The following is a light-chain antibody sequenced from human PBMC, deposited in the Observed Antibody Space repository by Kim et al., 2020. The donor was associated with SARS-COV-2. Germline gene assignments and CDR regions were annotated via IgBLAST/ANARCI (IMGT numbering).Light chain of an antibody. V-gene: IGKV3-15*01. CDR3: QQYNNWPYT. J-gene: IGKJ2*01. CDR1: QSVSSN. Sequence: SVFPGERATLSCRASQSVSSNLAWYQQEPGQAPRLLIYGASTRATGIPARFSGSGSGTEFTLTISSLQSEDFAVYYCQQYNNWPYTFGQGTKLEI. CDR2: GAS.